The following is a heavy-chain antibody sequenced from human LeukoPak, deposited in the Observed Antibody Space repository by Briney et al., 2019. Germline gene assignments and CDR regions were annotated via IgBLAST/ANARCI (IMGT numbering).Heavy chain of an antibody. J-gene: IGHJ4*02. CDR1: GFTFGSYG. Sequence: GGSLRLSCAASGFTFGSYGMHWVRQAPGKGLEWVAVISYDGSNKYYADSVKGRFTISRDNSKNTLYLQMNSLRAEDTAVYYCARDGQWLAISPNYFDYWGQGTLVTVSS. CDR2: ISYDGSNK. D-gene: IGHD6-19*01. V-gene: IGHV3-30*03. CDR3: ARDGQWLAISPNYFDY.